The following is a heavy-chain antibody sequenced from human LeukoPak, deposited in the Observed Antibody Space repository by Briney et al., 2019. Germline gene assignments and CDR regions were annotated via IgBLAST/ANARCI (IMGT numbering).Heavy chain of an antibody. CDR3: AMGGSGSSMPY. V-gene: IGHV3-23*01. Sequence: PGGSLRLSCAASGFTFSSYAMSWVRQAPGKGLEWVSGISGSGGSTYYADSVKGRFTISRDNSKNTLYLQMDSLRAEDTAVYYCAMGGSGSSMPYWGQGTLVTVSS. CDR1: GFTFSSYA. D-gene: IGHD3-10*01. J-gene: IGHJ4*02. CDR2: ISGSGGST.